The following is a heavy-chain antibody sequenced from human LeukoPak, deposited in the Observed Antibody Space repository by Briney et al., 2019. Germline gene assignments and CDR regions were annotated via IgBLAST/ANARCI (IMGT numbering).Heavy chain of an antibody. CDR2: IRYDGSNK. CDR3: ARDPGPYGDYMDV. Sequence: GGSLRLSCAASGFTFSNYGIHWVRQAPGKGLEWVAFIRYDGSNKYYADSVKGRFTISRDNSKNTLYLQMNSLRVEDTAVYYCARDPGPYGDYMDVWGKGTTVTVSS. V-gene: IGHV3-30*02. J-gene: IGHJ6*03. CDR1: GFTFSNYG. D-gene: IGHD1-1*01.